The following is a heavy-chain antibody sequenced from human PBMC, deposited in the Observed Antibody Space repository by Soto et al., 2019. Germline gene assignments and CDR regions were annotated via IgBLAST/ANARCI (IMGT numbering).Heavy chain of an antibody. D-gene: IGHD5-18*01. CDR2: IYGSGRT. CDR3: ARDFDVNTALDYWYFDL. Sequence: QVQLQESGPGLVKPSETLSLTCTVSGGSTTNYYWSWLRQPAGKGLEYIGRIYGSGRTNYNPSLKNRVTMSVSLNQMSLRLTYVTASDTAVYYCARDFDVNTALDYWYFDLWGRGALVTVSS. CDR1: GGSTTNYY. V-gene: IGHV4-4*07. J-gene: IGHJ2*01.